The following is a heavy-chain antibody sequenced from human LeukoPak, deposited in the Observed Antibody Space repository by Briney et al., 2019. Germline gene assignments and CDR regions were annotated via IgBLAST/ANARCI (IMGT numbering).Heavy chain of an antibody. CDR3: AANGGPFAF. D-gene: IGHD4-23*01. CDR1: GFTFRSYW. Sequence: GGSLRLSCAATGFTFRSYWMSWVRQAPGKGLEFVANIKQEGSEKYYVDSVKGRFTISRDNAKNSLYLQMNGLRAEDTAVYYCAANGGPFAFWGQGTLVTVSA. CDR2: IKQEGSEK. V-gene: IGHV3-7*05. J-gene: IGHJ4*02.